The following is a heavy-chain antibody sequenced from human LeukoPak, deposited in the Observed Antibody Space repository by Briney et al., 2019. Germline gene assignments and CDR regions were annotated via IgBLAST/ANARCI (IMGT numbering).Heavy chain of an antibody. Sequence: GGSLRLSCAASGFTFSSHAMSWVRQAPGEGLEWVSAVSGSGDNTYYADSVKGRFTISRDNSKNTLYLHMSSLRAEDTAVYYCTCTAYYYYYLDVWGKGTTVTVSS. CDR3: TCTAYYYYYLDV. CDR2: VSGSGDNT. CDR1: GFTFSSHA. D-gene: IGHD5-18*01. V-gene: IGHV3-23*01. J-gene: IGHJ6*03.